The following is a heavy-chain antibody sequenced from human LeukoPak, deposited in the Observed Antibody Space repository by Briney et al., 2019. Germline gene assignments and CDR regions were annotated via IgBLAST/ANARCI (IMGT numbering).Heavy chain of an antibody. CDR2: IYYSGST. J-gene: IGHJ5*02. V-gene: IGHV4-30-4*01. Sequence: SQTLSLTCTVSGGSISSGDYYWSWIRQPPGKGLEWIGYIYYSGSTYYNPSLKSRVTISVDTSKNQFSLKLSSVTAADTAVYSCARVITMVRGVIKGFDPWGQGTLVTVSS. CDR3: ARVITMVRGVIKGFDP. CDR1: GGSISSGDYY. D-gene: IGHD3-10*01.